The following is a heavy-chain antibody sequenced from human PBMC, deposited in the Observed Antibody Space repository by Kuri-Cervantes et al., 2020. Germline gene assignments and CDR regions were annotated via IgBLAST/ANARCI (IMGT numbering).Heavy chain of an antibody. D-gene: IGHD1-1*01. Sequence: ASVKVSCKVSGDTLTELSMHWVRQAPGKGLEWMGGFDPEDGETIYAQKFQGRVTMTRNTSISTAYMELSSLRSEDTAVYYCARTGYYYYMDVWGKGTTVTVSS. CDR2: FDPEDGET. CDR3: ARTGYYYYMDV. CDR1: GDTLTELS. J-gene: IGHJ6*03. V-gene: IGHV1-24*01.